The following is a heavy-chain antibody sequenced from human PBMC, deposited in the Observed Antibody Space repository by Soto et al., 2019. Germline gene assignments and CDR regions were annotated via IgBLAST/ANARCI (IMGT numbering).Heavy chain of an antibody. J-gene: IGHJ4*02. D-gene: IGHD3-3*01. CDR3: ARESGVNYDFWSGYYTNFDY. V-gene: IGHV4-59*12. Sequence: PSETLSLTYTVSGGSISSYYWSWIRQPPGKGLEWIGYIYYSGSTNYNPSLKSRVTISVDTSKNQFSLKLSSVTAADTAVYYCARESGVNYDFWSGYYTNFDYWGQGTLVTVSS. CDR2: IYYSGST. CDR1: GGSISSYY.